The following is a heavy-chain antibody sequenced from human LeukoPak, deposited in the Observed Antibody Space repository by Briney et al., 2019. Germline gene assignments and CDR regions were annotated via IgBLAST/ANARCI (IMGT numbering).Heavy chain of an antibody. J-gene: IGHJ5*02. CDR2: ISVTTRTI. D-gene: IGHD6-19*01. Sequence: GGSLRLSCAASGFTFSTYSMNWVRQAPGKGLEWVSYISVTTRTIHYADSVKGRFTISRDNAKNSLYLQMNSLRAEDTAVYYCARGRHGYSSGWYGVGWFDPWGQGTLVTVSS. CDR1: GFTFSTYS. V-gene: IGHV3-48*01. CDR3: ARGRHGYSSGWYGVGWFDP.